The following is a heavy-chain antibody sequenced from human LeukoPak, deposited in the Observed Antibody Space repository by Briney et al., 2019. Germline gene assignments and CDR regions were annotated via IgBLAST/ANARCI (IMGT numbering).Heavy chain of an antibody. CDR3: ATLPRIAAPN. V-gene: IGHV4-34*01. CDR2: INHSGST. Sequence: SETLSLTCAVYGGSFRGYYWSWIRQPPGKGLEWIGEINHSGSTNYTPSLTSRVTISVDTSKKQFSLKLSSVTAADTAVYYCATLPRIAAPNWGQGTLVTVSS. CDR1: GGSFRGYY. D-gene: IGHD6-13*01. J-gene: IGHJ4*02.